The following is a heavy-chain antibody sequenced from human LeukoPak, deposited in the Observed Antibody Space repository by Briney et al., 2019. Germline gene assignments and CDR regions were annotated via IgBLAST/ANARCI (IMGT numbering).Heavy chain of an antibody. J-gene: IGHJ5*02. CDR3: ARGGGWWSTWFDP. CDR1: GGSISSGSYY. D-gene: IGHD6-19*01. Sequence: PSETLSLTCTVSGGSISSGSYYWSWIRQPPGKGLEWIGYIYYSGSTNYNPSLKSRVTISVDTSKNQFSLKLSSVTAADTAVYYCARGGGWWSTWFDPWGQGTLVTVSS. CDR2: IYYSGST. V-gene: IGHV4-61*01.